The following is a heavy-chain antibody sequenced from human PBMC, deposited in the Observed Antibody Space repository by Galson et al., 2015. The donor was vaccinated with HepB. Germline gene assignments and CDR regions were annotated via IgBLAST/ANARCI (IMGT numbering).Heavy chain of an antibody. V-gene: IGHV3-7*03. Sequence: SPRLSCGVSGFTYNHYWKSWVGQAPGRGREWVANITQDGSEKCYVDSVEGRVTASRDKAQKTLYLDMKALSVEDTAVYYCASGWDTDVTSNFDYWGQGAQVTVSS. CDR2: ITQDGSEK. J-gene: IGHJ4*02. CDR3: ASGWDTDVTSNFDY. CDR1: GFTYNHYW. D-gene: IGHD5-18*01.